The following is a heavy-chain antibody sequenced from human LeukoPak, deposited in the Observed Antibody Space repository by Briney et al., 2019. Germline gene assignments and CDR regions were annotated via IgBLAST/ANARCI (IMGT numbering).Heavy chain of an antibody. V-gene: IGHV3-30-3*01. J-gene: IGHJ4*02. Sequence: PGGSLRLSCAASRFSLSGYGMHWVRQAPGKGLEWVAVISYDGSKKYYADSVKGRFTISRDNPKNTQYLEMNSLKAEDTAVYYCARVRAAHYYDYWGQGTLVTVSS. CDR2: ISYDGSKK. CDR3: ARVRAAHYYDY. CDR1: RFSLSGYG. D-gene: IGHD6-6*01.